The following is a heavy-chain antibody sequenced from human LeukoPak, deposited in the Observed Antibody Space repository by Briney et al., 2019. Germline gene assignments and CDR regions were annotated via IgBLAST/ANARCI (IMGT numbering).Heavy chain of an antibody. CDR2: MNPNSGNT. CDR3: ARSRGINYGDYLDY. D-gene: IGHD4-17*01. V-gene: IGHV1-8*01. J-gene: IGHJ4*02. CDR1: GYTFTSYD. Sequence: ASVKVSCTASGYTFTSYDINWVRQATGQGLEWMGWMNPNSGNTGYAQKFQGRVTMTRNTSISTAYMELSSLRSEDTAVYYCARSRGINYGDYLDYWGQGTLVTVSS.